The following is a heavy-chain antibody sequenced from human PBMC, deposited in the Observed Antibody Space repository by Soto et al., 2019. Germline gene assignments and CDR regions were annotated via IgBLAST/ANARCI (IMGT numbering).Heavy chain of an antibody. D-gene: IGHD7-27*01. V-gene: IGHV1-69*12. CDR1: GGTFSSHG. CDR2: SIPLFGIT. Sequence: QVQLAQSGAEVKKPGSSVKVSCKASGGTFSSHGFNWVRQAPGQGLEWIGGSIPLFGITNHTQKFQDRITITAVASTTTAYMELRCLRSDDTAVYYCASNRGCGLVNWGQGTLLIVSS. CDR3: ASNRGCGLVN. J-gene: IGHJ4*02.